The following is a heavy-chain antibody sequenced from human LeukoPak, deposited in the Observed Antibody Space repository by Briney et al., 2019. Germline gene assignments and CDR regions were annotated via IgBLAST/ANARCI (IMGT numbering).Heavy chain of an antibody. V-gene: IGHV3-21*01. J-gene: IGHJ3*02. CDR1: GFTFSSYS. D-gene: IGHD6-13*01. CDR3: AREWAGYSSAFDI. CDR2: ISSSSSYI. Sequence: PGGSLRLSCAASGFTFSSYSMNWVRKAPGKGLEWVSSISSSSSYIYYADSVKGRFTISRDNAKNSLYLQMNSLRAEDTAVYYCAREWAGYSSAFDIWGQGTMVTVSS.